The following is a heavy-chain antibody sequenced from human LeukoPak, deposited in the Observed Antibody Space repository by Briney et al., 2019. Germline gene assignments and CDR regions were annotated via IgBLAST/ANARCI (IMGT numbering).Heavy chain of an antibody. CDR3: ARWRGGSVWFDP. CDR1: GYTFTSYY. V-gene: IGHV1-46*01. D-gene: IGHD2-15*01. J-gene: IGHJ5*02. CDR2: INPSGGSS. Sequence: ASVKTSCKASGYTFTSYYIHWVRQAPGQGLEWMGIINPSGGSSTYAQKFHARVTMTRDTSTSTVYMELSSLRSEDTAVYFCARWRGGSVWFDPWGQGTLVTVSS.